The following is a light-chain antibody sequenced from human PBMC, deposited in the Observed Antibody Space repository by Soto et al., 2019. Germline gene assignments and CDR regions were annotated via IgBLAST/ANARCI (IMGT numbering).Light chain of an antibody. CDR2: KAS. J-gene: IGKJ2*01. CDR1: QSIRRW. V-gene: IGKV1-5*03. CDR3: HQSNSYSPYT. Sequence: DIQMTQSPSTLSASVGDRVTITCRASQSIRRWLAWYQQKPGKAPNLLIYKASSLESGVPSRFSSSGSGTEFTLTIRSLQPDDFTTYYCHQSNSYSPYTCCQWTKLELK.